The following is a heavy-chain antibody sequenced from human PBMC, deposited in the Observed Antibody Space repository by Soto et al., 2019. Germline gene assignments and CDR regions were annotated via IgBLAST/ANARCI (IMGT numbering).Heavy chain of an antibody. V-gene: IGHV3-64D*06. J-gene: IGHJ4*02. Sequence: PGGSLRLSCSASGFTFSSYAMHWVRQAPGKGLEYVSAISSNGGSTYYADSVKGRFTISRDNSKNTLYLQMSSLRAEDTAVYYCVKDPHIAVAGKGYFDYWGQGTLVTVSS. D-gene: IGHD6-19*01. CDR3: VKDPHIAVAGKGYFDY. CDR1: GFTFSSYA. CDR2: ISSNGGST.